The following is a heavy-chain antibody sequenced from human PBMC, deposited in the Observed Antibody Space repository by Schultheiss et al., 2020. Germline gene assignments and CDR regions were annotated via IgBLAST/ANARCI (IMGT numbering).Heavy chain of an antibody. Sequence: WGSMRLSCAASGFSLSTYSINWVRQAPGKGLEWVSVIYSGGSTYYADSVKGRFTVSRDNAKNSLYLQMNSLRAEDTAVYYCAWGDRDYWGQGILVTVSS. V-gene: IGHV3-53*03. CDR1: GFSLSTYS. CDR2: IYSGGST. CDR3: AWGDRDY. J-gene: IGHJ4*02.